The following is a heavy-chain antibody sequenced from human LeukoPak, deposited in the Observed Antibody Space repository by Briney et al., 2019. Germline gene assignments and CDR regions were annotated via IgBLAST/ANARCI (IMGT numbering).Heavy chain of an antibody. D-gene: IGHD3-3*01. CDR2: IDINGDT. CDR1: GFIFSRND. J-gene: IGHJ4*02. V-gene: IGHV3-13*01. Sequence: GGSLRLSCAASGFIFSRNDMHWVRQTTGKGLEWVSGIDINGDTYYPDSVKGRFTISRENAKNSLYLQMNSLRAGDTAVYYCARDGVTIFGVVSNWGQGTLVTVSS. CDR3: ARDGVTIFGVVSN.